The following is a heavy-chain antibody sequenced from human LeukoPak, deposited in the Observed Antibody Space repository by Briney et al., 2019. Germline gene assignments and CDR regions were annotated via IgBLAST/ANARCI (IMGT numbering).Heavy chain of an antibody. CDR2: TNGATGNT. Sequence: GATVKVSCKASGYSFTNYALHWVRQAPGQRLEWMGWTNGATGNTRFSQDFQGRLTITIDTSASTSYMGLSSLRSEDTAVYYCARSPGGNARTWLDYWGQGTLVTVSS. J-gene: IGHJ4*02. D-gene: IGHD4-23*01. V-gene: IGHV1-3*02. CDR3: ARSPGGNARTWLDY. CDR1: GYSFTNYA.